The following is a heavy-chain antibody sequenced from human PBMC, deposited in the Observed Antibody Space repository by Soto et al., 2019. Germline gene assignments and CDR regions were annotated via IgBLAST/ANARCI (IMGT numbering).Heavy chain of an antibody. Sequence: QVQLQESGPGLVKPSQTLSLMCTVSGAPISGGDYHWSWIRQPPGKGLEWIGYIFPSGATHYNSSLGSRITMSVETPKSHFSLKLTSVTAADTAVYFCARGSAAKRYFDLWGRGTLVTVSS. D-gene: IGHD5-18*01. V-gene: IGHV4-30-4*01. CDR2: IFPSGAT. CDR3: ARGSAAKRYFDL. J-gene: IGHJ2*01. CDR1: GAPISGGDYH.